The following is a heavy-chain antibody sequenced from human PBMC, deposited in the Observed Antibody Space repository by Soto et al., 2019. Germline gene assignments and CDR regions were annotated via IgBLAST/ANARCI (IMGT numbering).Heavy chain of an antibody. Sequence: SDTLSLTCAVSGDSISSGYYWAWIRQPPRKGLEWVASIYHSGTTYYNPSLTSRVTISVDTSKNQFSLKLSSVTADDTAVYFCARDSSHGDYNTAFDLWGQGTMVTVSS. V-gene: IGHV4-38-2*02. CDR2: IYHSGTT. D-gene: IGHD4-17*01. CDR3: ARDSSHGDYNTAFDL. J-gene: IGHJ3*01. CDR1: GDSISSGYY.